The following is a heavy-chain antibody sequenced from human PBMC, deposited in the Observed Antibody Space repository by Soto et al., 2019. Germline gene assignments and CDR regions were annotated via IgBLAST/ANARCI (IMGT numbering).Heavy chain of an antibody. J-gene: IGHJ4*02. CDR2: ISGSGGSR. V-gene: IGHV3-23*01. Sequence: GGSLRLSCAASGFTFSSYAMSWVRQAPGKGLEWVSAISGSGGSRYYADSVKGRFTISRDTSKNTLYLQMNSLRAEDTAVYYCAKDHGYYDSSGYYYFDYWGQGTLVTVSS. D-gene: IGHD3-22*01. CDR3: AKDHGYYDSSGYYYFDY. CDR1: GFTFSSYA.